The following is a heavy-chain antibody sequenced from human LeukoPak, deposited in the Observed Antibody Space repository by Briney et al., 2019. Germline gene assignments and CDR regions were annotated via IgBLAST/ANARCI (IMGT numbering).Heavy chain of an antibody. D-gene: IGHD4-17*01. CDR1: GYTFTGYY. V-gene: IGHV1-2*02. CDR3: AREVPDGDHELNFDY. CDR2: INPNSGGT. Sequence: GASVKVSCKACGYTFTGYYMHWVRQAPGQGLEWMGWINPNSGGTNYAQKFQGRVTMTRDTSISTAYMELSRLRSDDTAVYYCAREVPDGDHELNFDYWGQGTLVTVSS. J-gene: IGHJ4*02.